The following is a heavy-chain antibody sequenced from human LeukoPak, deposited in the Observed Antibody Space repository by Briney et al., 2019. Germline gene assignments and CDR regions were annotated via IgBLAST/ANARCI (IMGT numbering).Heavy chain of an antibody. J-gene: IGHJ6*02. CDR3: ARVLGGGRYCSGTSCLRMDV. V-gene: IGHV3-21*01. CDR1: GFTFSSYS. D-gene: IGHD2-2*01. CDR2: ISSSSSYI. Sequence: PGGSLRLSCAASGFTFSSYSMNWVRQAPGKGLEWVSSISSSSSYIYYADSVKGRFTISRDNAKNSLYLQMNSLRAEDTAVYYCARVLGGGRYCSGTSCLRMDVWGQGTTVTVSS.